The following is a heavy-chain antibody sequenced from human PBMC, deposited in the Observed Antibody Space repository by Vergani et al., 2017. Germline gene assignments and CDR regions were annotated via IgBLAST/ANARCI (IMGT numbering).Heavy chain of an antibody. D-gene: IGHD3-22*01. CDR1: GGSFSGYY. V-gene: IGHV4-34*01. J-gene: IGHJ6*02. CDR2: INHSGST. CDR3: ARRPYYYDGSGYSKYYYYGMDV. Sequence: QVQLQQWGAGLLKLSETLSLTCAVYGGSFSGYYWSWIRQPPGKGLEWIGEINHSGSTNYNPSLKSRVTISVDTSKNQFSLKLSSVTAADTAVYYCARRPYYYDGSGYSKYYYYGMDVWGQGTTVTVSS.